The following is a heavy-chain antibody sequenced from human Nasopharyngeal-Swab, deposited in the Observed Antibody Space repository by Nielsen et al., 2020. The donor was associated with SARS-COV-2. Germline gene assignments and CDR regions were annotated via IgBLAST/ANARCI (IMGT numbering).Heavy chain of an antibody. D-gene: IGHD5-12*01. J-gene: IGHJ2*01. CDR3: ARESGYGSYWYFDL. CDR1: GFTVSSNY. CDR2: IYSGGST. Sequence: GESLKISCAASGFTVSSNYMSWVRQAPGKGLEWVSVIYSGGSTYYADSVKGRFTISRDNSKNTLHLQMNSLRAEDTAVYYCARESGYGSYWYFDLWGRGTLVTVSS. V-gene: IGHV3-66*01.